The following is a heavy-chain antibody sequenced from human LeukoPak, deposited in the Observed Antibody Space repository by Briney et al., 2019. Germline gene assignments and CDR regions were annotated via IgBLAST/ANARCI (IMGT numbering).Heavy chain of an antibody. CDR3: ARLFEYSSSSPFDP. Sequence: PGGSLKISCKGSGYSFTSYWIGWVRQMPGKGLGWMGIIYPGDSDTRYSPSFQGQVTISAGKSISTAYLQWSSLKASDTAMYYCARLFEYSSSSPFDPWGQGTLVTVSS. CDR2: IYPGDSDT. CDR1: GYSFTSYW. J-gene: IGHJ5*02. V-gene: IGHV5-51*03. D-gene: IGHD6-6*01.